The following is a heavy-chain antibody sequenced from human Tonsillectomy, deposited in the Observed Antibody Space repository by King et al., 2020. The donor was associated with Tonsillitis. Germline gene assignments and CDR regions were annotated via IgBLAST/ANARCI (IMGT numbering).Heavy chain of an antibody. CDR2: IWYDGTNK. J-gene: IGHJ5*02. D-gene: IGHD3-10*01. CDR3: ARDRHSHYYGSGTYYWFDP. Sequence: QLVQSGGGVVQPGRSLRLSCAASGFTFSSYGMHWVRQSPGKGLEWLAIIWYDGTNKYYADSVKGRFTISRDNSKNTLFLQMNSLRAEDTAVYYCARDRHSHYYGSGTYYWFDPWGQGTLVTVSS. V-gene: IGHV3-33*01. CDR1: GFTFSSYG.